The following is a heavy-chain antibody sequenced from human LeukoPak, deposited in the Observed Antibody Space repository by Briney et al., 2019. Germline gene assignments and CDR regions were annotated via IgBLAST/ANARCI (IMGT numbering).Heavy chain of an antibody. CDR2: IYYSGST. D-gene: IGHD3-22*01. Sequence: LSETLSLTCTVSGGSISSYYWSWIRQPPGKGLEWIGYIYYSGSTNYNPSLKSRVTISVDTSKNQFSLKLSSVTAADTAVYYCARGPGYYDSSGYYEIWGQGTLVTVSS. V-gene: IGHV4-59*12. CDR1: GGSISSYY. CDR3: ARGPGYYDSSGYYEI. J-gene: IGHJ4*02.